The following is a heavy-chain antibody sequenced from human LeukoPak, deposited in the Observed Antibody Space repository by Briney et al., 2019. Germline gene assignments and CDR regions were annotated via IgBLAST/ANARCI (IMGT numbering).Heavy chain of an antibody. Sequence: GASVKVSCKASGGTFSSYAISWVRQAPGQGLEWMGGIIPIFGTANYAQKFQGRVTITADKSTSTAYMELSSLRSEDTAVYYCARDSETNYYMDVWGKGTTVTVSS. V-gene: IGHV1-69*06. CDR1: GGTFSSYA. D-gene: IGHD1-14*01. J-gene: IGHJ6*03. CDR3: ARDSETNYYMDV. CDR2: IIPIFGTA.